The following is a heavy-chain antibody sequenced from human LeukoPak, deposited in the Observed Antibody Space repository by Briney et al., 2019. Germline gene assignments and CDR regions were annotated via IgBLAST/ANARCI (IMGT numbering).Heavy chain of an antibody. CDR3: ARARRDNKYQLLYDY. Sequence: PSETLSLTCTVSGGSISSGDYFWNWIRQPPGKGLEWIGYIYYSGSTYYNPSLKSRVTISVDTSKNQFSLKLSSVTVADTAVYYCARARRDNKYQLLYDYWGQGTLVTVSS. CDR2: IYYSGST. CDR1: GGSISSGDYF. J-gene: IGHJ4*02. D-gene: IGHD2-2*02. V-gene: IGHV4-30-4*01.